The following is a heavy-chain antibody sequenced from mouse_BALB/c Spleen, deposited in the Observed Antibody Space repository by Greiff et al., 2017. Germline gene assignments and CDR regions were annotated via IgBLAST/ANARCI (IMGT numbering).Heavy chain of an antibody. CDR3: TRFTTVAFDY. Sequence: EVQLQQSGTVLARPGASVKMSCKASGYSFTSYWMHWVKQRPGQGLEWIGAIYPGNSDTSYNQKFKGKAKLTAVTSASTAYMELSSLTNEDSAVYYCTRFTTVAFDYWGQGTTLTVSS. CDR1: GYSFTSYW. D-gene: IGHD1-1*01. J-gene: IGHJ2*01. CDR2: IYPGNSDT. V-gene: IGHV1-5*01.